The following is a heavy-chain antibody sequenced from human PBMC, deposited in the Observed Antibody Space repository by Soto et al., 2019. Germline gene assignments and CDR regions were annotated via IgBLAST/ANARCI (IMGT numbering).Heavy chain of an antibody. J-gene: IGHJ3*01. Sequence: QVHLVQSGGEVKNPGASVKVSCKPSGYTFTSHGLSWVRQAPGQGLEWMGWISTYNGKTEYAQKFQGRVTMTADTRTTTGYMELRSLRSDDTAVYYCARLRTEGATFHEDAFDLWGQGTKVTVSS. V-gene: IGHV1-18*01. CDR2: ISTYNGKT. D-gene: IGHD1-26*01. CDR1: GYTFTSHG. CDR3: ARLRTEGATFHEDAFDL.